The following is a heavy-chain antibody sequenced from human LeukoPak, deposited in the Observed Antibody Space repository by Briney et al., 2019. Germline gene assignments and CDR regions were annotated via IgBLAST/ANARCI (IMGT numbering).Heavy chain of an antibody. J-gene: IGHJ3*02. D-gene: IGHD1-26*01. CDR3: ARDSGSYDAFDI. V-gene: IGHV1-69*06. CDR2: IIPIFGTT. CDR1: GGTFSSYA. Sequence: SVKVSCKASGGTFSSYAMRWVRQAPGQGLELMGGIIPIFGTTNYAQKFQGRVTITVDKSTSTAYMELSSLRSEDTAVYYCARDSGSYDAFDIWGQGTMVTVSS.